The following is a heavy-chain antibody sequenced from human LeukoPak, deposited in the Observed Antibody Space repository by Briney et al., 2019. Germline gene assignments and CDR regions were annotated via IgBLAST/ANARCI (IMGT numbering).Heavy chain of an antibody. V-gene: IGHV3-11*04. J-gene: IGHJ4*02. CDR3: ARGGVGIAAAGTFDY. Sequence: SGGSLRLSCAAAGFTFSDYYMSWIRQAPGKGLEWVSYISSSGSTIYYADSSKGRFTISRDNAKNSLYLQMNSLRAEDTAVYYCARGGVGIAAAGTFDYWGQGTLVTVSS. CDR1: GFTFSDYY. D-gene: IGHD6-13*01. CDR2: ISSSGSTI.